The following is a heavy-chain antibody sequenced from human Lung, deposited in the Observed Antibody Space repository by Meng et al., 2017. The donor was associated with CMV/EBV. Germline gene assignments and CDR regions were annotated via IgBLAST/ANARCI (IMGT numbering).Heavy chain of an antibody. J-gene: IGHJ5*02. CDR1: GFTFSDYY. CDR3: ARVDYQTNRGRWFDP. D-gene: IGHD2-2*01. Sequence: GESXKISFAASGFTFSDYYMSWIRQAPGKGLEWVSYISGSRSTIYYGDSVKGRFTISRDNAKNSLYLQMNSLRAEDTAVYYCARVDYQTNRGRWFDPRGQGTXVTVSS. V-gene: IGHV3-11*01. CDR2: ISGSRSTI.